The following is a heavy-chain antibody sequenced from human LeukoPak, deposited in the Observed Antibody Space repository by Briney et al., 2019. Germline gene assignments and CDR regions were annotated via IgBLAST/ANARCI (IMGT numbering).Heavy chain of an antibody. CDR3: ARDQTGFCSGSSCLGSAFDY. J-gene: IGHJ4*02. V-gene: IGHV3-30*04. CDR2: ISYDGSNK. Sequence: GRSLRLSCAASGFILSDYNMHWVRQAPGKGLEWVAVISYDGSNKYYADSVKGRFTISRDNSKNTLYMQMNSLRAEDAAVYYCARDQTGFCSGSSCLGSAFDYWVQGTLVTVSS. D-gene: IGHD2-15*01. CDR1: GFILSDYN.